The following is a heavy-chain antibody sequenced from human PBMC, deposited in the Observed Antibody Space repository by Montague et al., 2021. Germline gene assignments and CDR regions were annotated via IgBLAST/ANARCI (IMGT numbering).Heavy chain of an antibody. J-gene: IGHJ4*02. Sequence: SETLSLTCTVSGGSISSSSYYWGWIRQPPGKGLEWIGSIYYSGSTYYNPSLKSRVTISVDTSKNQFSLKLSSVTAADTAVYYCASSSRVRWLQSYFDYWGQGTLATVSS. V-gene: IGHV4-39*01. CDR3: ASSSRVRWLQSYFDY. D-gene: IGHD5-24*01. CDR1: GGSISSSSYY. CDR2: IYYSGST.